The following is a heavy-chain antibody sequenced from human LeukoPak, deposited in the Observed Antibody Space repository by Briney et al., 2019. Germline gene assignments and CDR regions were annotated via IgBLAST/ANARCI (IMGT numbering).Heavy chain of an antibody. CDR1: GFTFSSYA. V-gene: IGHV3-30*18. CDR3: ANDLNTEQAPH. D-gene: IGHD4-17*01. Sequence: GGSLRLSCAASGFTFSSYAMSWVRQAPGKGLEWVAVISYDGSNKYYADSVKGRFTISRDNSKNTLYLQMNSLRAEDTAEYYCANDLNTEQAPHWGQGTLVTVSS. J-gene: IGHJ4*02. CDR2: ISYDGSNK.